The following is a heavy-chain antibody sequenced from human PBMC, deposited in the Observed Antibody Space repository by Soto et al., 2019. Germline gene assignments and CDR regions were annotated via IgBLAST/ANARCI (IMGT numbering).Heavy chain of an antibody. J-gene: IGHJ4*02. V-gene: IGHV4-31*03. CDR1: GGSISSGGYY. CDR3: ARVGGYYGSGSYAFDY. D-gene: IGHD3-10*01. CDR2: IYYSGST. Sequence: SETLFLTCTVSGGSISSGGYYWSWIRQHPGKGLEWIGYIYYSGSTYYNPSLKSRVTISVDTSKNQFSLKLSSVTAADTAVYYCARVGGYYGSGSYAFDYWGQGTLVTVSS.